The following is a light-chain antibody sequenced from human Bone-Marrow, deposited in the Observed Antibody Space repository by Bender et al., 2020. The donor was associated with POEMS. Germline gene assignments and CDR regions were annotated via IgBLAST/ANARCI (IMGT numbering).Light chain of an antibody. CDR3: CSYAGSYIYV. CDR1: SSDVGDDSF. J-gene: IGLJ1*01. Sequence: QSALTQPPSVSGSPGQSVTISCTGTSSDVGDDSFVSWYQHHPDKTPKVIIHDVYKRPSGVPDRFSGSKSGNTASLTISGLQTEDEADYYCCSYAGSYIYVLGSGTKVTVL. CDR2: DVY. V-gene: IGLV2-11*01.